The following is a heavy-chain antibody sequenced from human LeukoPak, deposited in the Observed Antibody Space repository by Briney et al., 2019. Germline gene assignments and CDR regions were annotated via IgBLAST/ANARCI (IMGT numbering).Heavy chain of an antibody. J-gene: IGHJ4*02. Sequence: GGSLRLSCAASGFTFSSYVMNWVRQAPGKGLEWVSGISDSGGGTYYADSVKGRFTISRDNSKNTLYLQMNSLRAEDTAVYYCAKLPGRAADYWGQGTLVTVSS. CDR1: GFTFSSYV. V-gene: IGHV3-23*01. CDR3: AKLPGRAADY. CDR2: ISDSGGGT.